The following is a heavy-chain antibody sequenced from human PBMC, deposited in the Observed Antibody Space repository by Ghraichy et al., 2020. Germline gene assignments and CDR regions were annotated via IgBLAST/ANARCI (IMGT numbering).Heavy chain of an antibody. J-gene: IGHJ4*02. V-gene: IGHV4-59*08. CDR1: GASISGFY. D-gene: IGHD2-21*02. Sequence: SQTLSLTCTVSGASISGFYWSWIRQPPGKGLEWVGYISDNGDTYFNPSLVSRATMSKDMSADEFSLELNSVTAADTAVYYCARLFGDDSRGLFDFWGQGILVTVSS. CDR2: ISDNGDT. CDR3: ARLFGDDSRGLFDF.